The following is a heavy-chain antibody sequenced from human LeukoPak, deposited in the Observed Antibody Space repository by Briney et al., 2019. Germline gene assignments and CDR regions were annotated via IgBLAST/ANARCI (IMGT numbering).Heavy chain of an antibody. V-gene: IGHV3-23*01. J-gene: IGHJ4*02. CDR2: ISGSGDTT. Sequence: GGSLRLSCAASGFTFSNYAMSWVRQAPGQGLELVSAISGSGDTTYYADSVKGRFTISRDNSKNTLYLQMNSLRAEDTAVYYCAKGAVAGTEDYWGQGTLVTVSS. CDR3: AKGAVAGTEDY. D-gene: IGHD6-19*01. CDR1: GFTFSNYA.